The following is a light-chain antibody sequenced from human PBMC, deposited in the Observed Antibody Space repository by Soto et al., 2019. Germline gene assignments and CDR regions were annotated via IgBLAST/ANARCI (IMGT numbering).Light chain of an antibody. J-gene: IGKJ1*01. CDR3: QQRSNWPSWT. V-gene: IGKV3-11*01. Sequence: EIVLTQSPATLSLSPGERATLSCRASQSVSSYLAWYQQKPGQAPRLLIYDASNRATGIPARFSGSGSGTDFTRTISSLEHEYFAVYYCQQRSNWPSWTFGQGTKVEIK. CDR1: QSVSSY. CDR2: DAS.